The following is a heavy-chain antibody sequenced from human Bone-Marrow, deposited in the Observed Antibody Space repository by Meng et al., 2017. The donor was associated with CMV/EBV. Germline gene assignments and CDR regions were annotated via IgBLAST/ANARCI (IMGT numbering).Heavy chain of an antibody. Sequence: ASVKVSCKAPGYTFTSYYMHWVRQAPGQGLEWMGIINPSGGSTSYAQKLQGRVTMTWNTSISTAFMELSSLRSEDTAVYYCARGTVGLQQWLLTYYYAMDVWGQGTTVTVSS. D-gene: IGHD6-19*01. V-gene: IGHV1-46*04. J-gene: IGHJ6*02. CDR2: INPSGGST. CDR3: ARGTVGLQQWLLTYYYAMDV. CDR1: GYTFTSYY.